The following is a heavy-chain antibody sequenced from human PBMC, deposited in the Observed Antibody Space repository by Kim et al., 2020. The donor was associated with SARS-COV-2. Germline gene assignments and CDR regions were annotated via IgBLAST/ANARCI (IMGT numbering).Heavy chain of an antibody. CDR1: GFTFGDYA. V-gene: IGHV3-9*01. Sequence: GGSLRLSCVASGFTFGDYAMHWVRQAPGKGLEWVSGISWNSGSIGYADSVKGRFTISRDNAKNSLYLQMNSLRAEDTALYYCAKDERDSSGYFLDYWGQGTLVTVSS. D-gene: IGHD3-22*01. CDR3: AKDERDSSGYFLDY. J-gene: IGHJ4*02. CDR2: ISWNSGSI.